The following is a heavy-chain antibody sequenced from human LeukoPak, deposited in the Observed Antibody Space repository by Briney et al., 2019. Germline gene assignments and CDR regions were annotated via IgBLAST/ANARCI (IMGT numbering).Heavy chain of an antibody. Sequence: PGGSLRLSCAASGFTVSSNYMSWVRQAPGKGLEWVSVIYSGGSTYYADSVKGRFTVSRDNSKNTLYLQMNSLRTEDTAVYYCASVYLYGMDVWGQGTTVTVSS. J-gene: IGHJ6*02. CDR1: GFTVSSNY. V-gene: IGHV3-53*05. CDR2: IYSGGST. CDR3: ASVYLYGMDV. D-gene: IGHD2-8*01.